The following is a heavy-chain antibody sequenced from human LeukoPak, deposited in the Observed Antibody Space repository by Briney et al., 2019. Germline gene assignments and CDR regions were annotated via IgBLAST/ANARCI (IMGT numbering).Heavy chain of an antibody. CDR3: ARVNYGDYGLDY. CDR1: GGSISSGDYY. J-gene: IGHJ4*02. D-gene: IGHD4-17*01. V-gene: IGHV4-61*08. CDR2: IYYSGST. Sequence: SETLSLTCTVSGGSISSGDYYWSWIRQPPGKGLEWIGYIYYSGSTNYNPSLKSRVTISVDTSKNQFSLKLSSVTAADTAVYYCARVNYGDYGLDYWGQGTLVTVSS.